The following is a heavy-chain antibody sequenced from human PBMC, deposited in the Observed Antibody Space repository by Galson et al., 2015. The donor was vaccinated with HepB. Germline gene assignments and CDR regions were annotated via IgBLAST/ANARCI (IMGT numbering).Heavy chain of an antibody. CDR2: ISGSSTYI. CDR3: ARGTTWLY. CDR1: GFTFSSSS. Sequence: SLRLSCAASGFTFSSSSMNWVRQAPGKGLEWVSSISGSSTYIYHADSVKGRFTISRDNAKNSLYLQMNSLRAEDTAVYYCARGTTWLYRGQGTLVTVSS. J-gene: IGHJ4*02. V-gene: IGHV3-21*01. D-gene: IGHD4-17*01.